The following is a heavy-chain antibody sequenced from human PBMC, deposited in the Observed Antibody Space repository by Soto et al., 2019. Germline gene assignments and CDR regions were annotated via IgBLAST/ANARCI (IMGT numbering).Heavy chain of an antibody. V-gene: IGHV5-51*01. CDR3: ATLPRRDSYTPDAFHF. Sequence: GESLKISCKASGYTFTTYWIGWVRQMPGKGLEWVGIIYPGDSDARYSPSFQGHVTISADKSITTAYLQWSSLKASDTAMYYCATLPRRDSYTPDAFHFWGQGTMVTVAS. D-gene: IGHD1-26*01. CDR2: IYPGDSDA. CDR1: GYTFTTYW. J-gene: IGHJ3*01.